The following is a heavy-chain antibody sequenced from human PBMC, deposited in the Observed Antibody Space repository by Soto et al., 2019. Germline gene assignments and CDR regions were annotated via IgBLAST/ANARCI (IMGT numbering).Heavy chain of an antibody. V-gene: IGHV3-53*01. CDR3: ATQPGGGGY. CDR2: IYSGGYT. J-gene: IGHJ4*02. D-gene: IGHD3-10*01. CDR1: GFTVSNNY. Sequence: EVQLVESGGGLIQPGGSLRLSCAVSGFTVSNNYMSWVRQAPGKGLEGVSVIYSGGYTAYGDSVKGRFTISRDNSNNPLLLKINSRGAGATAVYFGATQPGGGGYWGQGTLVTVSS.